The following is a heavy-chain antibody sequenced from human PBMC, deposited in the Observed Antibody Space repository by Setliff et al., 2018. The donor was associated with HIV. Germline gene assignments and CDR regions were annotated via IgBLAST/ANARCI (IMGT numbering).Heavy chain of an antibody. Sequence: SETLSLTCAVYGGSFSGYYWSWIRQPPGKGLEWIGEINHSGSTNYDPSLKSRVTTSVDTSKNQFSLKLSSVTAADTAVYYCARGPRYGSGTPFDYWGQGTLVTVSS. V-gene: IGHV4-34*01. D-gene: IGHD3-10*01. CDR3: ARGPRYGSGTPFDY. CDR2: INHSGST. CDR1: GGSFSGYY. J-gene: IGHJ4*02.